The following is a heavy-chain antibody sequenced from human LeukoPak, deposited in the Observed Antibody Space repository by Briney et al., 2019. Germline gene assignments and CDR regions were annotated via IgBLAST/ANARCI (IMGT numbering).Heavy chain of an antibody. V-gene: IGHV5-51*01. CDR3: ARRYYYGSGSYLYYFDY. CDR2: IYPGDSDT. D-gene: IGHD3-10*01. CDR1: GYSFTSYW. Sequence: GESLKISCKGSGYSFTSYWIGWVRQMPGKGLEWMGIIYPGDSDTRYSPSFQGQVTISADKSTSTAYLQWSSLKASDTAMYYCARRYYYGSGSYLYYFDYWGQGTLVTVSS. J-gene: IGHJ4*02.